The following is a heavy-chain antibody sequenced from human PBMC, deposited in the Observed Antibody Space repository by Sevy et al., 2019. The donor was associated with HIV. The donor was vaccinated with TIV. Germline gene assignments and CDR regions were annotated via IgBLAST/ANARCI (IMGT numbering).Heavy chain of an antibody. V-gene: IGHV1-2*02. D-gene: IGHD3-10*01. Sequence: ASVKVSCKATGYTFTGQYIHWVRQVPGQGLEWVGWVNPRNGGTKTAQSFEGRVTLTRDMSISTANLEMGSLTSDDTAVYFCARARLGPLGSLDSWGQGTLVTVSS. CDR1: GYTFTGQY. J-gene: IGHJ4*02. CDR3: ARARLGPLGSLDS. CDR2: VNPRNGGT.